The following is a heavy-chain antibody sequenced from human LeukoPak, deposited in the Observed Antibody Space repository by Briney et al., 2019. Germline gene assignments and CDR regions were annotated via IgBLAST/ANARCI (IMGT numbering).Heavy chain of an antibody. V-gene: IGHV4-31*02. CDR1: GDSISRGGYY. Sequence: SQTLSLTCSVFGDSISRGGYYWSWIRQHPGKGLEWIGYIYYSGSTSYNPSLKSRLTISVDMFQNQFSLKVRSVTAADTAVYYCAREDPRSGYYAYDYWARECWSPSPQ. D-gene: IGHD3-3*01. CDR3: AREDPRSGYYAYDY. CDR2: IYYSGST. J-gene: IGHJ4*02.